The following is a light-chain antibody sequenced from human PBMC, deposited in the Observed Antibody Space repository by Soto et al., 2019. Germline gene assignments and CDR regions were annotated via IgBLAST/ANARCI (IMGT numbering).Light chain of an antibody. Sequence: QSALTQPPSASGSPGQSLTISCTGTSTDVGNYNYVSWYQQHPGKAPKLMISDVNRRPSGVPARFSGSKSGNTASLPVSGLQAEDEADYYCSSYAGSNNWVFGGGTKLTVL. CDR3: SSYAGSNNWV. CDR2: DVN. J-gene: IGLJ3*02. CDR1: STDVGNYNY. V-gene: IGLV2-8*01.